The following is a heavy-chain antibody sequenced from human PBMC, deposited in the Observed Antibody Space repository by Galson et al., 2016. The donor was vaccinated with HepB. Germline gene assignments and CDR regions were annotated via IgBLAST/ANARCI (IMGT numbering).Heavy chain of an antibody. V-gene: IGHV1-69*13. J-gene: IGHJ3*02. D-gene: IGHD3-10*01. Sequence: SVKVSCKVSGGAFRKYVMTWVQQAPGQGPKWIGGILASIETASYEQNFHDRVTITADESTNTTFLELSGLRSEETALYYCAKGLEGVSGAFDIWGQGTMVTVSS. CDR1: GGAFRKYV. CDR3: AKGLEGVSGAFDI. CDR2: ILASIETA.